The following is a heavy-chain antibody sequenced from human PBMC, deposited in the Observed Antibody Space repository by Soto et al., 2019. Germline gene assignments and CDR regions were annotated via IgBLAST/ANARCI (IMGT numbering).Heavy chain of an antibody. J-gene: IGHJ4*02. CDR1: GGTFSSYA. Sequence: ASVKVSCKASGGTFSSYAISWVRQAPGQGLEWMGGIIPIFGTANYAQKFQGRVTITADESTSTAYMELSSLRSEDTAVYYCARGYCSSTSCYGQFDYWGQGTMVTVSA. V-gene: IGHV1-69*13. D-gene: IGHD2-2*01. CDR3: ARGYCSSTSCYGQFDY. CDR2: IIPIFGTA.